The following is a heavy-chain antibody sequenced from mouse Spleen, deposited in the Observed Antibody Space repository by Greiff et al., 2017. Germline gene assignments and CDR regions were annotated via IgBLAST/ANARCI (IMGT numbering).Heavy chain of an antibody. V-gene: IGHV7-1*01. D-gene: IGHD2-1*01. CDR2: SRNKANDYTT. J-gene: IGHJ4*01. CDR1: GFTFSDFY. Sequence: EVKVVESGGGLVQSGRSLRLSCATSGFTFSDFYMEWVRQAPGKGLEWIAASRNKANDYTTEYSASVKGRFIVSRDTSQSILYLQMNALRAEDTAIYYCARDLYGRAMDYWGQGTSVTVSS. CDR3: ARDLYGRAMDY.